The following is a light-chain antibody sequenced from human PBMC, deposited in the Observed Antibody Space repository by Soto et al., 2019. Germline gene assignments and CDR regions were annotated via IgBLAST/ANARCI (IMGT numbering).Light chain of an antibody. V-gene: IGLV7-43*01. CDR3: LLYYGGAHVV. J-gene: IGLJ2*01. CDR1: TGAVTSGYY. Sequence: QTVVTQEPSLTVSPGGTVTLTCASRTGAVTSGYYPNWFQQKPGQAPRALIYSTSNKDSWTPARFSGSLLGGKAALTLSGVQPEDEAEYYCLLYYGGAHVVFGGGTQLTVL. CDR2: STS.